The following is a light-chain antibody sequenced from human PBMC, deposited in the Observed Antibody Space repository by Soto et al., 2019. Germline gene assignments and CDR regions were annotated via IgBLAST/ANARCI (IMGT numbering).Light chain of an antibody. J-gene: IGKJ1*01. Sequence: MVSTQALGTWSQSPGKGATLYCRASQSVTSRYVAWYQQKPGQAPRLLIYGASNRATGIPDRFSGSGSGTDFTLTISRLEPEDFAVYYCQQYGSSGTFGQGTKVDIK. CDR2: GAS. V-gene: IGKV3-20*01. CDR1: QSVTSRY. CDR3: QQYGSSGT.